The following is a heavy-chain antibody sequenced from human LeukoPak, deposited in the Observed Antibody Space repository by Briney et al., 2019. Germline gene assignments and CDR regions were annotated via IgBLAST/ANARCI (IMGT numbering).Heavy chain of an antibody. CDR2: INHSGST. Sequence: SETLSLTCAVYGGSFSGYYWSWIRQPPGKGLEWIGEINHSGSTNYNPSLKSRVTISVDTSKNQFSLKLSSVTAADTAVYCCARGLRFFNWFDPWGQGTLVTVSS. D-gene: IGHD3-3*01. J-gene: IGHJ5*02. CDR1: GGSFSGYY. V-gene: IGHV4-34*01. CDR3: ARGLRFFNWFDP.